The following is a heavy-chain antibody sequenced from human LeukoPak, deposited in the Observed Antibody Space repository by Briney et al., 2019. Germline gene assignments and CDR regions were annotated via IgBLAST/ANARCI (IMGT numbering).Heavy chain of an antibody. CDR3: ARQNYGAAPLRY. D-gene: IGHD4/OR15-4a*01. CDR1: GGSFSGYY. J-gene: IGHJ4*02. V-gene: IGHV4-34*01. CDR2: INHSGRT. Sequence: SETLSLTCAVYGGSFSGYYWSWIRQPPGKGLGWIGEINHSGRTNYNPSLKSRVTISVDTSKNQFSLKLSSVTAADTAVYYCARQNYGAAPLRYWGQGTLVTVSS.